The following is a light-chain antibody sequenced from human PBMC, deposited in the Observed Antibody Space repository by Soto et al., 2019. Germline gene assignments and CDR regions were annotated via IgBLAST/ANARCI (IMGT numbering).Light chain of an antibody. J-gene: IGLJ2*01. V-gene: IGLV3-1*01. CDR1: KLGDKY. CDR3: QAWDSNTGV. CDR2: QDT. Sequence: SYELTQPPSVSVSPGQTASITCSGDKLGDKYACWYQKKPGQSPVLVIYQDTKRPSGIPERFSGSNSGSTATLTISGTQAVDEADYYCQAWDSNTGVFGGGTKLTVL.